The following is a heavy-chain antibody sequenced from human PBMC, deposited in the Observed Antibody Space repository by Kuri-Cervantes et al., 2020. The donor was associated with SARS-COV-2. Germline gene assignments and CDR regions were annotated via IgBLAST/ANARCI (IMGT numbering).Heavy chain of an antibody. J-gene: IGHJ4*02. V-gene: IGHV3-43D*03. CDR1: GFTFNDFA. CDR3: VKAVSGGYWHSQGFDY. Sequence: GESLNTSCAASGFTFNDFAMHWVRQAPGKGLEWVSLISWDADTTYYADFVRGQFTITRDNRKNLLFLQMNILSVEYTALYYCVKAVSGGYWHSQGFDYWGQGTPVTVSS. CDR2: ISWDADTT. D-gene: IGHD2-21*02.